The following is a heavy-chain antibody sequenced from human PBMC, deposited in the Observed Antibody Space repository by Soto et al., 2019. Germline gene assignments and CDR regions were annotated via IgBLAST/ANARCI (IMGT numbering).Heavy chain of an antibody. CDR1: GYTFASYA. D-gene: IGHD3-3*01. CDR2: MNPHSGNK. CDR3: ARGSTNSFWSSYPYRAFDI. J-gene: IGHJ3*02. Sequence: ASVKASCKASGYTFASYAINWVRQATGQGLAWMGWMNPHSGNKGYAQKYQSSVTMTTNTSLSTAYMELNSLRSKDTAVYYCARGSTNSFWSSYPYRAFDIWGQGTMSTVSS. V-gene: IGHV1-8*01.